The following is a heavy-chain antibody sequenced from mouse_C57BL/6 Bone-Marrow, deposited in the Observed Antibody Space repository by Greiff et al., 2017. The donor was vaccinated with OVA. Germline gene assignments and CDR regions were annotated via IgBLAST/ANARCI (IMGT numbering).Heavy chain of an antibody. CDR2: IDPETGGT. CDR3: TRGYSNYYAMDY. CDR1: GYTFTDYD. Sequence: VQVVESGAELVRPGASVTLSCKASGYTFTDYDMHWVKQTPVHGLEWIGAIDPETGGTAYNQKFKGKAILTADKSSSTAYMELRSLTSEDSAVYYCTRGYSNYYAMDYWGQGTSVTVSS. V-gene: IGHV1-15*01. J-gene: IGHJ4*01. D-gene: IGHD2-5*01.